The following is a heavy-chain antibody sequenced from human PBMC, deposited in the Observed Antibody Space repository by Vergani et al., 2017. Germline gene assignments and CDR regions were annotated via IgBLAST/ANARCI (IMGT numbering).Heavy chain of an antibody. CDR1: GFTFSSYA. J-gene: IGHJ4*02. CDR3: ARDWGPWDIVVVGNY. Sequence: QVQLVESGGGVVQPGRSLRLSCAASGFTFSSYAMHWVRQAPGKGLEWVAAISYDGSNKYYADSVKGRFTISRDNSKNTLYLQMNSLRAEDTAVYYCARDWGPWDIVVVGNYWGQGTLVTVSS. D-gene: IGHD2-2*01. V-gene: IGHV3-30-3*01. CDR2: ISYDGSNK.